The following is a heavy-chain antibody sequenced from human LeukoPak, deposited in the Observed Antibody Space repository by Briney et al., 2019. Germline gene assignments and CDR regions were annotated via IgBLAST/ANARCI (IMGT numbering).Heavy chain of an antibody. CDR2: IFGSGGST. D-gene: IGHD6-19*01. V-gene: IGHV3-23*01. J-gene: IGHJ4*02. CDR3: ARGGLVTGRFDS. CDR1: GFTFSSYA. Sequence: GGSLRLSCAASGFTFSSYAMYWVRQAPGKGLEWVSGIFGSGGSTHYADSVKGRFTISRDNAKNSLYLQMNSLRDEDTAVYYCARGGLVTGRFDSWGQGTLVTVSS.